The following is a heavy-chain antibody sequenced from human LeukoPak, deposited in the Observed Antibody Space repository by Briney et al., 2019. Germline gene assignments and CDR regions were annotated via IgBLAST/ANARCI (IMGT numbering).Heavy chain of an antibody. CDR3: ARRPGGVLADTDFFES. Sequence: GESLKISCKDSGHNSATHYINWVRQMPGKGLEWMGRIDPDDSYTNYSPAFQGHVTMSADKSSRTAYLQWSSLEASDTAMYYCARRPGGVLADTDFFESWGQGTLVIVSS. D-gene: IGHD3-16*01. V-gene: IGHV5-10-1*01. J-gene: IGHJ4*02. CDR2: IDPDDSYT. CDR1: GHNSATHY.